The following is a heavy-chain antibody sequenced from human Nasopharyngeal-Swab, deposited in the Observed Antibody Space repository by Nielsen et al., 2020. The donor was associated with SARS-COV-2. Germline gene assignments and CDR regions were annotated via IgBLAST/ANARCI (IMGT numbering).Heavy chain of an antibody. J-gene: IGHJ6*03. CDR2: LYYSGST. CDR3: ARQVGSDFWSGYYYTAGYYMDV. Sequence: SETLSLTCTVSGGSISSSSYYWGWIRQPPGKGLEWIGSLYYSGSTYYNPSLKSRVTISVDTSKNQFSLKLSSVTAADTAVYYCARQVGSDFWSGYYYTAGYYMDVWGKGTTVTVSS. V-gene: IGHV4-39*01. D-gene: IGHD3-3*01. CDR1: GGSISSSSYY.